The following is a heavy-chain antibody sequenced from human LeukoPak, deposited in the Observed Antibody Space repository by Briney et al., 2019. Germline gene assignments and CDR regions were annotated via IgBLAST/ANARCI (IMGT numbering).Heavy chain of an antibody. CDR1: GFTFSSYG. D-gene: IGHD3-10*01. Sequence: GGSLRLSCAASGFTFSSYGMHWVRQAPGKGLEWVAFIRYDGSNKYYADSVKGRFTISRDNSKNTLYLQMNSLRAGDTAVFYCAKDADDYYGPGSHVDYWGQGTLVTVSS. CDR2: IRYDGSNK. CDR3: AKDADDYYGPGSHVDY. J-gene: IGHJ4*02. V-gene: IGHV3-30*02.